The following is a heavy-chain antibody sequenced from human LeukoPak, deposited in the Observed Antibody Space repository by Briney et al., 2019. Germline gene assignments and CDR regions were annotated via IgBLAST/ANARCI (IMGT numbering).Heavy chain of an antibody. Sequence: EASVKVSRKASGYTFTSYDINWVRQAPGQGLEWMGWINTNTGNPTYAQGFTGRFVFSLDTSVSTAYLQISSLKAEDTAVYYCARDIPEYSDAFDIWGQGTMVTVSS. CDR3: ARDIPEYSDAFDI. J-gene: IGHJ3*02. CDR1: GYTFTSYD. D-gene: IGHD6-6*01. CDR2: INTNTGNP. V-gene: IGHV7-4-1*02.